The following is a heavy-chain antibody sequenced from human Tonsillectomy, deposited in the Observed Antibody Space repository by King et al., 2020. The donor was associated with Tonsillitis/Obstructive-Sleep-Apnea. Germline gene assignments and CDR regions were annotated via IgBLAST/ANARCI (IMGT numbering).Heavy chain of an antibody. J-gene: IGHJ3*02. D-gene: IGHD3-22*01. CDR3: ARDPRETYYYDSSGYLPDAFDI. V-gene: IGHV1-2*02. CDR1: GYTFTGYY. Sequence: QLVQSGAEVKKPGASVKVSCKASGYTFTGYYMHWVRQAPGQGLEWMGWINPNSGGTNYAQKFQGRVTMTRDTSISTAYMELSRLRSDDTAVYYCARDPRETYYYDSSGYLPDAFDIWGQGTMVTVSS. CDR2: INPNSGGT.